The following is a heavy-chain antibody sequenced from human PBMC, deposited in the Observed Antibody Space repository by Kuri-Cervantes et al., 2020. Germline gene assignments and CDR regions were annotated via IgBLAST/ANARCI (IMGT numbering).Heavy chain of an antibody. J-gene: IGHJ4*02. CDR3: AKDYYDTSGAY. Sequence: GGSLRLSCAASGFTFSNYAMSWVRQAPGKGLEWVSGISGIGGNRYYAESVKGRFTISRDNSKNTLYLQMNSLRAEDTAVYYCAKDYYDTSGAYWGQGTLVTVSS. CDR2: ISGIGGNR. CDR1: GFTFSNYA. D-gene: IGHD3-22*01. V-gene: IGHV3-23*01.